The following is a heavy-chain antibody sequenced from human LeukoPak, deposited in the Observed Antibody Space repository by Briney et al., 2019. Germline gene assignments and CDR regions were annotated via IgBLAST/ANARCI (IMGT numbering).Heavy chain of an antibody. CDR3: ARLPSGSYRDFDY. V-gene: IGHV3-21*01. Sequence: GGSLRLSCAASGFTFSSYSMNWVRQAPGKGLELVSSISSSSSYIYYADFVKGRFTISRDNAKNPLYLQMNSLRAEDTAVYYCARLPSGSYRDFDYWGQGTLVTVSS. D-gene: IGHD1-26*01. CDR2: ISSSSSYI. CDR1: GFTFSSYS. J-gene: IGHJ4*02.